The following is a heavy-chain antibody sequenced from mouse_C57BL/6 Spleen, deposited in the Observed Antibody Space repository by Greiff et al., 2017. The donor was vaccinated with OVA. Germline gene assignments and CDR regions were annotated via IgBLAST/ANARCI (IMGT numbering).Heavy chain of an antibody. Sequence: EVQLMESGGGLVQPGGSLKLSCAASGFTFSDYYMYWVRQTPEKRLEWVAYISNGGGSTYYPDTVKGRFTISRDNAKNTLYLQMSRLKSEDTAMYYCASSGGFAYWGQGTLVTVSA. J-gene: IGHJ3*01. CDR3: ASSGGFAY. CDR2: ISNGGGST. V-gene: IGHV5-12*01. CDR1: GFTFSDYY.